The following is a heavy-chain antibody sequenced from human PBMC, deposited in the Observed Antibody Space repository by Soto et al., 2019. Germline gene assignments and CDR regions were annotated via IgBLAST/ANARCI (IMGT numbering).Heavy chain of an antibody. Sequence: SVKVSCKASGGTFSSYAISWVRQAPGQGLEWMGGIIPIFGTANYAQKFQGRVTITADESTSTAYMELSSLRSEDTAVYYCARNTAMVKTIYYYYGMDVWGQGTTVTVSS. CDR1: GGTFSSYA. CDR3: ARNTAMVKTIYYYYGMDV. J-gene: IGHJ6*02. CDR2: IIPIFGTA. D-gene: IGHD5-18*01. V-gene: IGHV1-69*13.